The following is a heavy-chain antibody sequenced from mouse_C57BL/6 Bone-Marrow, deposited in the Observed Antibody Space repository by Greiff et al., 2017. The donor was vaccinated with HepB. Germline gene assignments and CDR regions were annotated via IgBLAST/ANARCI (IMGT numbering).Heavy chain of an antibody. CDR3: ARMVYYGSSHWYFDV. J-gene: IGHJ1*03. V-gene: IGHV1-72*01. Sequence: VQLQQPGAELVKPGASVKLSCKASGYTFTSYWMHWVKQRPGRGLEWIGWIDPNSGGTKYNEKFKSKATLTVDKPSSTAYMQLSSLTSEDSAVYYCARMVYYGSSHWYFDVWGTGTTVTVSS. CDR2: IDPNSGGT. D-gene: IGHD1-1*01. CDR1: GYTFTSYW.